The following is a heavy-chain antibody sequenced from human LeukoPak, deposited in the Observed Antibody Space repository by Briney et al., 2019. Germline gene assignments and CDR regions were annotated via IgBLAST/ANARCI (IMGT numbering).Heavy chain of an antibody. J-gene: IGHJ4*02. Sequence: GGSLRLSCAASGFTFSSYAMHWVRQAPGKGLEWVAVISYDGSNKYYADSVKGRFTISRDNSKNTLYLQMNSLRAEDTAVYYCARVYDYGDFHYFDYWGQGTLVTVSS. D-gene: IGHD4-17*01. CDR3: ARVYDYGDFHYFDY. CDR2: ISYDGSNK. V-gene: IGHV3-30*04. CDR1: GFTFSSYA.